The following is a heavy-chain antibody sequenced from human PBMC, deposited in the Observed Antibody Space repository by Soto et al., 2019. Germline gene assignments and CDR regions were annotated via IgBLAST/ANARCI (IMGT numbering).Heavy chain of an antibody. CDR2: ISSNGGST. CDR1: GFTFSSYA. CDR3: VKSDRGISPQYGGMDV. V-gene: IGHV3-64D*06. J-gene: IGHJ6*02. Sequence: PGGSLRLSCSASGFTFSSYAMHWVRQAPGKGLEYVSAISSNGGSTYYADSVKGRFTISRDNSKNTLYLQMSSLRAEDTAVYYCVKSDRGISPQYGGMDVWGQGTTVTVS. D-gene: IGHD3-16*01.